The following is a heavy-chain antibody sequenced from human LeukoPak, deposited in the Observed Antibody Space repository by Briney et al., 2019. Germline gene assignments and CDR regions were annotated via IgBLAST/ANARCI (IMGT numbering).Heavy chain of an antibody. CDR3: ATIPYYSSTSCSYYYYYYYMDV. CDR1: GGSISSSNW. V-gene: IGHV4-4*02. CDR2: IYHSGST. J-gene: IGHJ6*03. Sequence: SETLSLTCAVSGGSISSSNWWSWVRQPPGKGLEWIGEIYHSGSTNYNPSLKSRVTISVDKSKNQFSLKLSSVTAADTAVYYCATIPYYSSTSCSYYYYYYYMDVWGKGTTVTVSS. D-gene: IGHD2-2*01.